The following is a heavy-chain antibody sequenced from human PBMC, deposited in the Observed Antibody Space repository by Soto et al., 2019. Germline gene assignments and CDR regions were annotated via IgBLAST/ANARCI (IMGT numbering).Heavy chain of an antibody. D-gene: IGHD3-16*01. CDR3: ARQGFYVWGNIDY. CDR2: IYYSGST. CDR1: GGSISSSSYY. V-gene: IGHV4-39*01. J-gene: IGHJ4*02. Sequence: QLQLQESGPGLVKPSETLSLTCTVSGGSISSSSYYWGWIRQPPGKGLEWIGSIYYSGSTYYNPSLKSRVTISVDTSKNQFSLKLSSVTAADTAVYYCARQGFYVWGNIDYWGQGTLVTVSS.